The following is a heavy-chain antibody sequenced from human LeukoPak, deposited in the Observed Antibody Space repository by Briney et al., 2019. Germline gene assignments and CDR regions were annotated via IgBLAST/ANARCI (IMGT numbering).Heavy chain of an antibody. CDR2: IYYSGST. CDR3: ARAGPGYCSGSSCFDY. Sequence: SETLSLTCTVSGGSISGYYWSWIRQPPGKGLEWXXYIYYSGSTNYNPSLKSRVTISLDTSKNQFSLKLSSVTAADTAVYYCARAGPGYCSGSSCFDYWGQGTLVTVSS. CDR1: GGSISGYY. D-gene: IGHD2-15*01. V-gene: IGHV4-59*01. J-gene: IGHJ4*02.